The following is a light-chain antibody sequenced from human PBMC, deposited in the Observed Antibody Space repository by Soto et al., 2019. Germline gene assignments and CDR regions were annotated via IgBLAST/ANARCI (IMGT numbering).Light chain of an antibody. J-gene: IGLJ3*02. CDR1: SSNIGRNY. CDR2: RNN. CDR3: AAWDDSLSGWV. Sequence: QSVLTQPPSASATPGQWVTLSCSGSSSNIGRNYVYWYQQLPGTAPKLLIFRNNQRPSGVPDRFSGSKSGTSASLAISGLRSEDEADYYCAAWDDSLSGWVFGGGTKLTVL. V-gene: IGLV1-47*01.